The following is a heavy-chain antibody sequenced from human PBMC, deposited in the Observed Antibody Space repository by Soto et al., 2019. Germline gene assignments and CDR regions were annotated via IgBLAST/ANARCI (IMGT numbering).Heavy chain of an antibody. CDR2: ISYDGSNK. D-gene: IGHD3-3*01. CDR3: AKVLRPAGMDV. V-gene: IGHV3-30*18. J-gene: IGHJ6*02. CDR1: GFTFRNYA. Sequence: GGSLRFSCAASGFTFRNYAMSWVRQAPGKGLEWVAVISYDGSNKYYADSVKGRFTISRDNSKNTLYLQMNSLRAEDTAVYYCAKVLRPAGMDVWGQGTTVTVSS.